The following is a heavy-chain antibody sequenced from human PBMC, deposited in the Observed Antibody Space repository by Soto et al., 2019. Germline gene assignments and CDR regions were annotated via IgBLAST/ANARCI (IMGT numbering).Heavy chain of an antibody. Sequence: SVKVSCKASGGTFSSYAISWVRQTPGQGLEWMGGIIPIFGTANYAQKFQGRVTITADESTSTAYMELSSLRSEDTAVYYCARDRMAKIYYYYGMDVRGQGATVTVSS. CDR1: GGTFSSYA. J-gene: IGHJ6*02. V-gene: IGHV1-69*13. CDR3: ARDRMAKIYYYYGMDV. CDR2: IIPIFGTA. D-gene: IGHD5-12*01.